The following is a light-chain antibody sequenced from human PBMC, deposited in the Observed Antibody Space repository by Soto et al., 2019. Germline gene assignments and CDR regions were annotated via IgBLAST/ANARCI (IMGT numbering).Light chain of an antibody. V-gene: IGKV1-9*01. CDR2: DAS. J-gene: IGKJ5*01. Sequence: IQLTLAPSSLSASVGDIVTISCRASQDIGNYLAWYQQKPGEAPKLLIYDASTLQGGVPLRFGGSGSDTDFPLTTCSLQPEDFANDYRQKLNKNPSTFGPGTR. CDR1: QDIGNY. CDR3: QKLNKNPST.